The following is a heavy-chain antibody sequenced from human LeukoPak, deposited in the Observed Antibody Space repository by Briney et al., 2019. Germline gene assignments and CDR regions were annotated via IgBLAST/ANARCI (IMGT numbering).Heavy chain of an antibody. CDR2: INHSGST. V-gene: IGHV4-34*01. CDR3: ARGSQGWLDP. J-gene: IGHJ5*02. CDR1: GGSFSGYY. Sequence: SETLSLTCAVYGGSFSGYYWSWIRQPPGKGLEWIGEINHSGSTNYNPSLKSRVTISVDTSKNQFSLKLSSVTAADTAVYYCARGSQGWLDPWGQGTLVTVSS.